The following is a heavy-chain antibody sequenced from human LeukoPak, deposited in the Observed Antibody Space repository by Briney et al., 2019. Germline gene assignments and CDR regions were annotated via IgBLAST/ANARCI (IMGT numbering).Heavy chain of an antibody. V-gene: IGHV4-61*01. CDR2: ISYSGST. CDR3: AAICFGNLAIDY. CDR1: GGAVTSNSYY. J-gene: IGHJ4*02. D-gene: IGHD3-10*01. Sequence: SETLSLTCTVSGGAVTSNSYYWSRIRQPPGKGLEWLGYISYSGSTNYNPSLKSRITISVDTSKNQFSLKLTSVTAADTAVYYCAAICFGNLAIDYWGQGTLVTVSS.